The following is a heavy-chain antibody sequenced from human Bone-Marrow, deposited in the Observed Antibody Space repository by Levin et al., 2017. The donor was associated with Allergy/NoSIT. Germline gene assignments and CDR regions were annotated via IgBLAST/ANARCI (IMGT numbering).Heavy chain of an antibody. J-gene: IGHJ4*02. V-gene: IGHV4-31*03. CDR2: IYYSGGT. CDR3: ARGASHFDY. CDR1: GGSISSGGYY. Sequence: PSETLSLTCTVSGGSISSGGYYWSWIRQHPGKGLEWIGSIYYSGGTYYNPSLKSRVTISVDTSKNQFSLKVSSVTAADTAAYYCARGASHFDYWGQGTLVTVSS.